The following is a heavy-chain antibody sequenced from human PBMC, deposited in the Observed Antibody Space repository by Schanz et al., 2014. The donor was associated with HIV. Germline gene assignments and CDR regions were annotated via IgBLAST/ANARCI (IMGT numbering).Heavy chain of an antibody. D-gene: IGHD6-19*01. CDR3: AKDNGWPLASYYGMDV. CDR2: ISWNSGSI. Sequence: EVRLVESGGGLVQPGRSLRLSCAASGFTFDDHAMYWVRQAPGKGLEWVSGISWNSGSIGYADSVKGRFTISRDNAKNSLYLQMNSLRAEDTALYYCAKDNGWPLASYYGMDVWGQGTTVTVSS. CDR1: GFTFDDHA. J-gene: IGHJ6*02. V-gene: IGHV3-9*01.